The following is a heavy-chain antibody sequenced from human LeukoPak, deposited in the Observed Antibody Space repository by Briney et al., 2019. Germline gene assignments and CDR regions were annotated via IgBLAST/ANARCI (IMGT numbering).Heavy chain of an antibody. J-gene: IGHJ4*02. CDR3: ARERVVPAAMAFDY. D-gene: IGHD2-2*01. CDR1: GYTFTSYG. Sequence: SVKVSCKASGYTFTSYGISWVRQAPGQGLEWMGGIIPIFGTANYAQKFQGRVTITADESTSTAYMELSSLRSEDTAVYYCARERVVPAAMAFDYWGQGTLVTVSS. CDR2: IIPIFGTA. V-gene: IGHV1-69*13.